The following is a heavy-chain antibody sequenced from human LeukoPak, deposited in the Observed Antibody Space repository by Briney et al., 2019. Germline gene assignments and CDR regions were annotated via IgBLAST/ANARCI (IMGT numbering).Heavy chain of an antibody. V-gene: IGHV3-21*01. D-gene: IGHD3-22*01. CDR1: GFTFSSYS. CDR2: ISSSGSYI. Sequence: GGSLRLSCAASGFTFSSYSMNWVRQAPGKGLEWVSSISSSGSYIYYADSLKGRFTISRDNAKNSLYLQMNSLRAEDTAVYYCARVRSSGSQDAFDYWGQGTLVTVSS. CDR3: ARVRSSGSQDAFDY. J-gene: IGHJ4*02.